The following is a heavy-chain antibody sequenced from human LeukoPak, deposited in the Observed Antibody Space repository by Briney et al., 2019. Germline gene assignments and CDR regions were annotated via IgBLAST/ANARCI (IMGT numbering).Heavy chain of an antibody. D-gene: IGHD3-22*01. CDR3: ARDHNYDSSGYFLSY. CDR2: IYYSGST. J-gene: IGHJ4*02. CDR1: GGSISSYY. Sequence: SETLSLTCTVSGGSISSYYWSWIRQPPGKGLEWIGYIYYSGSTNYNPSLKSRVTISVDTSKNQFSLKLSSVTAADTAVYYCARDHNYDSSGYFLSYWGQGTLVTVSS. V-gene: IGHV4-59*01.